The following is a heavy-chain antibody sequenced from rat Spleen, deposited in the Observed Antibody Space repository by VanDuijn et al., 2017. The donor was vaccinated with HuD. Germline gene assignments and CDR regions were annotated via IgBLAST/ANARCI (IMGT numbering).Heavy chain of an antibody. CDR1: GFSLISNS. Sequence: VQLKESGPGLVQPSQTLSLTCTVSGFSLISNSVHWIRQAPTKGLEWVASISYDGSATYYRDSVKGRFTISRDNAKSTLYLQMDSLRSEDTATYYCTTANSGGYSELYYFDYWGQGVMVTVSS. V-gene: IGHV5-19*01. D-gene: IGHD1-11*01. CDR3: TTANSGGYSELYYFDY. J-gene: IGHJ2*01. CDR2: ISYDGSAT.